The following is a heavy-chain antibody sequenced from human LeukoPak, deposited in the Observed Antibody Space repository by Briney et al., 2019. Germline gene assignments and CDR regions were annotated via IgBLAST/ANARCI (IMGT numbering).Heavy chain of an antibody. CDR1: GFTFSSYA. CDR2: ISGSGGST. D-gene: IGHD5-24*01. J-gene: IGHJ4*02. Sequence: TGGSLRLSCAASGFTFSSYAMSWVRQAPGKGLEWVSAISGSGGSTYYADSVKGRFTISRDNAKNSLYLQMNSLRAEDTAVYYCARDGWLQSFDYWGQGTLVTVSS. CDR3: ARDGWLQSFDY. V-gene: IGHV3-23*01.